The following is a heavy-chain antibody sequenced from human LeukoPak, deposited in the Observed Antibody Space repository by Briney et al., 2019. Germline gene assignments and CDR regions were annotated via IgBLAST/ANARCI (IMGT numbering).Heavy chain of an antibody. CDR3: ATYVNWVPGDV. J-gene: IGHJ6*02. Sequence: PGGSLRLSCAASKVTFRDTWMSWVRQASGKGLKWVAAIKDDGSEEYYMDSVKGRFTISRDNAKNSLYLQMNSLRDEDTAVYHCATYVNWVPGDVWGQGTAVSVSS. V-gene: IGHV3-7*01. CDR1: KVTFRDTW. CDR2: IKDDGSEE. D-gene: IGHD1-1*01.